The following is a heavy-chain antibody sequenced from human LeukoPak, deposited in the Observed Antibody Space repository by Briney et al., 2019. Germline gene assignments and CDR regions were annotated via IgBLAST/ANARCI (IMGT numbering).Heavy chain of an antibody. V-gene: IGHV4-30-2*01. CDR3: ARATSDCSSTSCYTNWYYFDY. Sequence: SETLSLTCAVSGGSISSGGYSWSWIRQPPGKGLEWIGYIYHSGSTYYNPSLKSRVTISVDRSKNQFSLKLSSVTAADTAVYYCARATSDCSSTSCYTNWYYFDYWGQGTLVTVSS. D-gene: IGHD2-2*02. CDR2: IYHSGST. CDR1: GGSISSGGYS. J-gene: IGHJ4*02.